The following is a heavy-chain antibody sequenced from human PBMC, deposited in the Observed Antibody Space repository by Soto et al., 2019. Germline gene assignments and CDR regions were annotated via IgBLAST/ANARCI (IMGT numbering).Heavy chain of an antibody. CDR2: IFSNDEK. Sequence: QVTLKESGPVLVKPTETLTLTCTVSGFSLSNSRMGVTWIRQPPGKALEWLAHIFSNDEKSYNTSLKSRLTIPKDTSKSLVVLTMTNLDPVDTATYYCARIRRFYDVLTGYYSGKFDYWGQGTPVTVSS. J-gene: IGHJ4*02. D-gene: IGHD3-9*01. CDR3: ARIRRFYDVLTGYYSGKFDY. CDR1: GFSLSNSRMG. V-gene: IGHV2-26*01.